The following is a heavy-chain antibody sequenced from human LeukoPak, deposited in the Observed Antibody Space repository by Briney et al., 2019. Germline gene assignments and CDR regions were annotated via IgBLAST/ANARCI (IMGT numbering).Heavy chain of an antibody. J-gene: IGHJ4*02. CDR1: GYPFTPYE. V-gene: IGHV1-8*03. Sequence: APVRLCSTASGYPFTPYEINWVPQAAGQGLGWMGGRNPNSGNTGYAQKFHGRLTITRNASINTAYMELGNLSADDTAGYYCARTKRGNNEIYNWGQGTLVTVSS. CDR3: ARTKRGNNEIYN. CDR2: RNPNSGNT. D-gene: IGHD4-23*01.